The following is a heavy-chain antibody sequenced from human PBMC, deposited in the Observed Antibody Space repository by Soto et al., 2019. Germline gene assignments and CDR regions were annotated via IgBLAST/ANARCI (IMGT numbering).Heavy chain of an antibody. CDR3: ARYCSGGSCYSGYWFDP. CDR2: IIPIFGTA. V-gene: IGHV1-69*06. J-gene: IGHJ5*02. Sequence: QVQLVQSGAEVKKPGSSVKVSCKASGGTFSRYAISWVRQAPGQGLEWMGGIIPIFGTANYAQMFQGRVTITADKSTSTAYMELSSLRSEDTAVYYCARYCSGGSCYSGYWFDPWGQGTLVTVSS. CDR1: GGTFSRYA. D-gene: IGHD2-15*01.